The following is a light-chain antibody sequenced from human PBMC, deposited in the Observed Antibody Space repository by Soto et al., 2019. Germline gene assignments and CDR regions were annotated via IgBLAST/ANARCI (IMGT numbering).Light chain of an antibody. Sequence: DIQKTQCPSTLYGSIGYGVTITCRASQTISSWLAWYQQKPGKAPKLLIYKASTLKSGVPSRFSGSGSGTEFTLTISSLQPDDFATYYCQHYNSYSEAFGQGTKVDIK. CDR3: QHYNSYSEA. J-gene: IGKJ1*01. V-gene: IGKV1-5*03. CDR1: QTISSW. CDR2: KAS.